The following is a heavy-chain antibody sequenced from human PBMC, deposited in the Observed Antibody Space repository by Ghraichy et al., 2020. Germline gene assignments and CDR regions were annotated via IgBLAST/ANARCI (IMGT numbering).Heavy chain of an antibody. Sequence: RGPLRLSCAASGSTFGIYWMHWVRQAPGKGLVWVSRITGDGSNTIYADSMKGRFTISRDNAKNMLYLQMNSLRADDTAVYYCATGLGHYYDSWGQGTLVTVSS. CDR2: ITGDGSNT. V-gene: IGHV3-74*01. CDR1: GSTFGIYW. CDR3: ATGLGHYYDS. D-gene: IGHD3-16*01. J-gene: IGHJ4*02.